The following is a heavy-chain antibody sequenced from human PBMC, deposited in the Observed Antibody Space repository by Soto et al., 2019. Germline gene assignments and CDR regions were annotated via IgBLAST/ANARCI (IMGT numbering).Heavy chain of an antibody. Sequence: ASVKVSCKVSGYTLTELSMHWVRQAPGKGLEWMGGFDPEGGETIYAQKFQGRVTMTEDTSTDTAYMELSSLRSEDTAVYYCATLYLVAAAGSAFDIWGQGTMVTVSS. J-gene: IGHJ3*02. V-gene: IGHV1-24*01. D-gene: IGHD6-13*01. CDR3: ATLYLVAAAGSAFDI. CDR1: GYTLTELS. CDR2: FDPEGGET.